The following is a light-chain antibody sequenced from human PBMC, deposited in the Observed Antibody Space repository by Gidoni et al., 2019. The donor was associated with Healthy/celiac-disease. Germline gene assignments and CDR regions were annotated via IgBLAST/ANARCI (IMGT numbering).Light chain of an antibody. CDR1: QSVSSSY. CDR3: QQYGSSPGFT. CDR2: GAS. J-gene: IGKJ3*01. Sequence: EIVLTQSPCTLSLSPGERATLSCRASQSVSSSYLAWYQQKPGQAPRLLIYGASSRATGIPDRFSGRGSGTDFTLTISRLEPEDFAVYYCQQYGSSPGFTFGPGTKVDIK. V-gene: IGKV3-20*01.